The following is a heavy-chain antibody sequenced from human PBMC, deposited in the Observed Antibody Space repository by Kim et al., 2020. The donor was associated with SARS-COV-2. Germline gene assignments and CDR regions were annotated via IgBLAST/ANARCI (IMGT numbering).Heavy chain of an antibody. CDR2: LSKDGGDI. CDR3: VRGTEDV. V-gene: IGHV3-7*01. CDR1: AFTFSSHW. Sequence: VGSLRLSCTDSAFTFSSHWMYWVRQAPGKGLEWVANLSKDGGDIFYADSVRGRFTISRDNAKKSLYLQMNSLRAEDTAVYYCVRGTEDVWGQGTTVIVSS. J-gene: IGHJ6*02.